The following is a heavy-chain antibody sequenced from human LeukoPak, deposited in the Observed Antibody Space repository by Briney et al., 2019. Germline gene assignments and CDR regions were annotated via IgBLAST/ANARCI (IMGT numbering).Heavy chain of an antibody. V-gene: IGHV4-39*02. J-gene: IGHJ3*02. CDR1: GGSISSRSYY. D-gene: IGHD3-22*01. Sequence: SETLSLTCTVSGGSISSRSYYWGWIRQPPGKGLEWIGSLYYSGGTYYNPSLKSRVTISADTSKNQFSLKLSSVTAADTAVYYCARENYYDSSGYYYVNAFDIWGQGTMVTVSS. CDR3: ARENYYDSSGYYYVNAFDI. CDR2: LYYSGGT.